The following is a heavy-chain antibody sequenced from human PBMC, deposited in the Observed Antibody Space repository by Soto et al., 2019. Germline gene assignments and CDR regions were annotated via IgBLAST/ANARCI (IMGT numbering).Heavy chain of an antibody. CDR3: AKEPGMAVAGPYWARSYSYMDV. D-gene: IGHD6-19*01. V-gene: IGHV3-23*01. CDR2: ISGSGGST. Sequence: VQLLESGGGLVQPGGSLRLSCAASGFTFSSYAMSWVRQAPGKGLEWVSAISGSGGSTYYADSVKGRFTISRDNSKNTLYLKINSLRAEETAVYYGAKEPGMAVAGPYWARSYSYMDVWGKGTTVTVSS. J-gene: IGHJ6*03. CDR1: GFTFSSYA.